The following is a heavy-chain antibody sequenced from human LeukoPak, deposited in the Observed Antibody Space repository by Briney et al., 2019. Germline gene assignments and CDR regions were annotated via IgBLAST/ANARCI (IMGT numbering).Heavy chain of an antibody. CDR3: ARESPNYDFWSGSPSPDY. V-gene: IGHV4-30-4*08. Sequence: PSETLSLTCTVSGGSISSGDYYWSWIRQPPGKGLEWIGYIYYSGSTYYNPSLKSRVTISVDTSKNQFSLKLSSVTAADTAVYYCARESPNYDFWSGSPSPDYWGQGTLVTVSS. J-gene: IGHJ4*02. D-gene: IGHD3-3*01. CDR1: GGSISSGDYY. CDR2: IYYSGST.